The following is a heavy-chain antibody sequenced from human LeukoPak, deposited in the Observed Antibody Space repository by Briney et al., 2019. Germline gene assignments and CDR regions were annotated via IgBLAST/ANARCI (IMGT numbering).Heavy chain of an antibody. J-gene: IGHJ6*03. CDR2: INSNGRSI. CDR1: GFSFSNYW. Sequence: GGSLRLSCAASGFSFSNYWMYWVRQAPGNGLVWVSRINSNGRSINYADSVKGRFTISRDNAKNTLYLQMNSLRAEDTAVYYCARGGYGAIDRYMDAWGKGTTVTVSS. CDR3: ARGGYGAIDRYMDA. D-gene: IGHD2-21*01. V-gene: IGHV3-74*01.